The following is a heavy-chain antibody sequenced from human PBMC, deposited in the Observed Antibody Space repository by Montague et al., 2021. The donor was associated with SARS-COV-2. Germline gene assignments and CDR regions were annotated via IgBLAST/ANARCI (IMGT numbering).Heavy chain of an antibody. D-gene: IGHD3-22*01. CDR2: IYYSGST. Sequence: SETLSLTCTVSGGSISSYYWSWIRQPPGKGLEWIGYIYYSGSTNYNPSLKSRVTISVDTSKNQFSLKLSSVTAADTAVYYCARERVSYYDSSGYGAAFDIWGQGTMVTVSS. CDR1: GGSISSYY. V-gene: IGHV4-59*01. J-gene: IGHJ3*02. CDR3: ARERVSYYDSSGYGAAFDI.